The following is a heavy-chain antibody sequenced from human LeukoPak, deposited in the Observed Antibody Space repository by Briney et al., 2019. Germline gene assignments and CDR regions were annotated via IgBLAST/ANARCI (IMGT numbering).Heavy chain of an antibody. Sequence: GGSLRLSCAASGFTFSSYAMSWVRQAPGKGLEWVSYISSSSTIYYADSVNGRFTISRDNAKNSLYLQMNSLRAEDTAVYYCAREYYYGSGRGAFDIWGQGTMVTVSS. CDR1: GFTFSSYA. V-gene: IGHV3-48*01. CDR3: AREYYYGSGRGAFDI. J-gene: IGHJ3*02. D-gene: IGHD3-10*01. CDR2: ISSSSTI.